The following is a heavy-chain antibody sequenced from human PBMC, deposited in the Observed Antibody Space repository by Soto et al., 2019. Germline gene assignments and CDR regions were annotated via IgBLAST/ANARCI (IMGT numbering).Heavy chain of an antibody. D-gene: IGHD6-13*01. CDR3: ARGSASSRNTKRYNWSDF. J-gene: IGHJ5*01. CDR2: MSPNSENK. CDR1: GYTFTNFD. V-gene: IGHV1-8*01. Sequence: VASVKVSCKTSGYTFTNFDVNWVRQAAGQGLEWMGWMSPNSENKGYAQKFQGRLSMTRDTSITTAYMELSSLTFEDTAVYYCARGSASSRNTKRYNWSDFWGQGTQVTVSS.